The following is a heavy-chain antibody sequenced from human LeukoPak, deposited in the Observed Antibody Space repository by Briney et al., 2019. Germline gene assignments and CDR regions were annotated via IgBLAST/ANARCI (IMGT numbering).Heavy chain of an antibody. CDR2: ISGSGGST. V-gene: IGHV3-23*01. J-gene: IGHJ1*01. CDR1: GFTFSSYA. CDR3: AKGGTSYYYDSSGCKYFQH. Sequence: GSLRLSCAASGFTFSSYAMSWVRQAPGKGLEWVSAISGSGGSTYYADSVKGRFTISRDNSKNTLYLQMNSLRAEDTAVYYCAKGGTSYYYDSSGCKYFQHWGQGTLVTVSS. D-gene: IGHD3-22*01.